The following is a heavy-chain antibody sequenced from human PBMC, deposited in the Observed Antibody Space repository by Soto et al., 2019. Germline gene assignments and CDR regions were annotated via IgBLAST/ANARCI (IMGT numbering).Heavy chain of an antibody. CDR3: ARLSGARSPANF. CDR2: IYPGDSDT. V-gene: IGHV5-51*01. Sequence: PGESLKISCKGSGYSFTDYWIGWVRQMPGKGLEWMGIIYPGDSDTRYNPSFQGRVTISADKSITTAYLQWSSLKASDTAMYFCARLSGARSPANFWGQGTVVTVS. J-gene: IGHJ4*02. CDR1: GYSFTDYW. D-gene: IGHD1-26*01.